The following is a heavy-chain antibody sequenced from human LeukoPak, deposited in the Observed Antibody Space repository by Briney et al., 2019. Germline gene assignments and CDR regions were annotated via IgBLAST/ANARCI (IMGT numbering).Heavy chain of an antibody. J-gene: IGHJ4*02. D-gene: IGHD6-19*01. CDR3: ARDLSGWAYFDY. V-gene: IGHV4-59*01. CDR2: IYYSGST. CDR1: GGSISSYY. Sequence: SETLSLTCTVSGGSISSYYWSWLRQPPGKGLEWIGYIYYSGSTNYNPSLKSRVTISVDTSKNQFSLKLSSVTAADTAVYYCARDLSGWAYFDYWGQGTLVTVSS.